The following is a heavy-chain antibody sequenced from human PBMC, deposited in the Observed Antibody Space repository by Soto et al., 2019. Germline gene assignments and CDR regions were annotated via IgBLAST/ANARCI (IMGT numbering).Heavy chain of an antibody. V-gene: IGHV1-69*06. CDR1: GGTFSSSV. D-gene: IGHD3-10*01. J-gene: IGHJ5*02. CDR3: ASQSGSGCSSA. CDR2: TIPIFGTA. Sequence: QVQSVQSGAEVQKPGSSVKVSCKASGGTFSSSVISWVRQAPGQGLEWMAGTIPIFGTANYAQKFQGRVTVSADKSTSTAYMELSSLRSYDTAVYYCASQSGSGCSSAWGQGTLVTVSS.